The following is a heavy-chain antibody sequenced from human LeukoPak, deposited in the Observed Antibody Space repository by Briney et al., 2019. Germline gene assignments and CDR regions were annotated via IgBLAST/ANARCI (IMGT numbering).Heavy chain of an antibody. CDR3: ARQVVAVAGTGYFDY. CDR1: GGSISSSSYY. CDR2: IYYRGTT. J-gene: IGHJ4*02. D-gene: IGHD6-19*01. Sequence: SETLSLTCSVSGGSISSSSYYWGWIRQPPGKGLEWIGSIYYRGTTYYNPSLKRRVTISVDTSKNQFSLKLSSVTAADTAVYFCARQVVAVAGTGYFDYWGQGTLVTVSS. V-gene: IGHV4-39*01.